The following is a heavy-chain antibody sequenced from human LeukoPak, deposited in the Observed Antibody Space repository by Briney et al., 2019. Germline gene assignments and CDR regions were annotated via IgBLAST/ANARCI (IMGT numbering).Heavy chain of an antibody. CDR2: IDKKDKGYATAT. CDR3: TRDSGTYNWFDP. V-gene: IGHV3-73*01. CDR1: GFTFSGSA. J-gene: IGHJ5*02. D-gene: IGHD1-26*01. Sequence: GGSLRLSCAASGFTFSGSAIHWVRQSSGKGLEWVGQIDKKDKGYATATAYAASVKGRFTISRDDSISTAYLQMKSLKTEDTALYYCTRDSGTYNWFDPWGQGILVTVSS.